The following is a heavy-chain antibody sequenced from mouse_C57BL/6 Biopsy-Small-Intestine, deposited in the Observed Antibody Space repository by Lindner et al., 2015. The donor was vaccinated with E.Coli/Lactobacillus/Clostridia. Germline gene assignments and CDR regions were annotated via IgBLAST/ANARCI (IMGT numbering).Heavy chain of an antibody. CDR3: ARAYRGYSCGWYYYYGMDV. D-gene: IGHD1-1*01. J-gene: IGHJ1*01. Sequence: SVKVSCKASGGTFSSYAISWVRQAPGQGLEWMGGIIPIFGTANYAQKFQGRVTITADESTSTAYMELSSLRSEDTAVYYCARAYRGYSCGWYYYYGMDVWGQGTTVTVSS. CDR1: GGTFSSYA. V-gene: IGHV1-81*01. CDR2: IIPIFGTA.